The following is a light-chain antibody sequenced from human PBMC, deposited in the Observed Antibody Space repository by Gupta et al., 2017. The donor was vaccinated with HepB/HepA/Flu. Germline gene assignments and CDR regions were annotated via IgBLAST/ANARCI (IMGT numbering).Light chain of an antibody. J-gene: IGKJ5*01. Sequence: EIVLTQSPGTLSLSQGEGATLSCRASQNVPTPYLAWYQQKPGQAPSLLIYDASNRATGIPDRFSGSGSGTNFTLTISRLEPEDCAVYYCQQYGSSRITFGQGTRLEIK. CDR3: QQYGSSRIT. CDR1: QNVPTPY. CDR2: DAS. V-gene: IGKV3-20*01.